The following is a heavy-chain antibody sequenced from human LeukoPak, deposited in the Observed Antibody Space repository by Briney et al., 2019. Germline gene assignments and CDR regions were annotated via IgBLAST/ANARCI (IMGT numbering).Heavy chain of an antibody. CDR2: INPSGGST. V-gene: IGHV1-46*01. J-gene: IGHJ4*02. Sequence: ASVKVSCKASGYTFTSYYMHWVRQAPGQGLEWMGIINPSGGSTSYAQKFQGRVTMTRDTSTSTVYMELSSLRSEDTAVYYCARAPYYYDSSGYYGSGWGQGTLVTVSS. D-gene: IGHD3-22*01. CDR1: GYTFTSYY. CDR3: ARAPYYYDSSGYYGSG.